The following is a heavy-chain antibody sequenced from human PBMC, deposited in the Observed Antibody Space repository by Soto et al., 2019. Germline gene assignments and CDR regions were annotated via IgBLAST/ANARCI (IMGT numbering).Heavy chain of an antibody. V-gene: IGHV3-23*01. CDR2: ISGDGGNT. D-gene: IGHD6-19*01. Sequence: EVQLLESGGGLVQPGGSLRLSCAASGFTLSNYAMSWVRQIPGKGLECVSGISGDGGNTYYADSVKGRFTTSRDISRNMLYLQINNLRAEDTAVYYCAKRGSSGWPPRLAYWGQGTLLTVSS. CDR1: GFTLSNYA. CDR3: AKRGSSGWPPRLAY. J-gene: IGHJ4*02.